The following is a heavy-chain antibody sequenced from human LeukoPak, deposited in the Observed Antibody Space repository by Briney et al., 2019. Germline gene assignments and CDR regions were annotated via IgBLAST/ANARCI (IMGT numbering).Heavy chain of an antibody. J-gene: IGHJ3*02. V-gene: IGHV3-30-3*01. CDR2: ISYDGSNK. Sequence: PGGSLRLSCAASGFTFSSYAMHWVRQAPGKGLEWVAVISYDGSNKYYADSVKGRFTISRDNAKNSLYLQMNSPRAEDTAVYYCARDAKGYGAFDIWGRGTMVTVSS. CDR1: GFTFSSYA. D-gene: IGHD6-13*01. CDR3: ARDAKGYGAFDI.